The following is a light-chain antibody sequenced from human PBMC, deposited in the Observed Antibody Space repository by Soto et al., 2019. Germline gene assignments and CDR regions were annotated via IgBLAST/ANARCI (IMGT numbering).Light chain of an antibody. V-gene: IGKV1-39*01. CDR2: GVS. CDR1: QRISNY. Sequence: DIQMTQSPSSLSASVGDRVTIACRTSQRISNYLNWYQHKPGKAPKLLIYGVSNLQSGVPSRFSGSGSGTDFTLTISSLQPEDFATYYCQQNDIIPFTFGQGTKLEIK. J-gene: IGKJ2*01. CDR3: QQNDIIPFT.